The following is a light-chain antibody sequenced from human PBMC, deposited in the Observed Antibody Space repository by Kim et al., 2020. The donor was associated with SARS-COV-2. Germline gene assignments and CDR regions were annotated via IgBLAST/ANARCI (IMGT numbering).Light chain of an antibody. Sequence: SAGDRATLSCTASQYVDSGYLAWYQHKPGQAPRLVIYTTSYRAAGIPDRFSGAGSGTDFTLTISRLEPEDFAVYYCQQYGASPWTFGLGTKVDIK. CDR2: TTS. CDR3: QQYGASPWT. V-gene: IGKV3-20*01. CDR1: QYVDSGY. J-gene: IGKJ1*01.